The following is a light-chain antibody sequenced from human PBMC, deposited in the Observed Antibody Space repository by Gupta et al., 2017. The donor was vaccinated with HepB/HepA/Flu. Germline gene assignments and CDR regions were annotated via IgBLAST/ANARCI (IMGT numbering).Light chain of an antibody. CDR3: QTRGT. CDR2: RES. J-gene: IGKJ1*01. CDR1: QRVNSY. Sequence: VLTPSPATLSLSPGERATFTCRASQRVNSYLAWYQQRPGLVPRLLLYRESSRATGLTARFMDSGSGTDCTLTISSLEPEYCAVYYCQTRGTFGQGTNVEIK. V-gene: IGKV3-11*01.